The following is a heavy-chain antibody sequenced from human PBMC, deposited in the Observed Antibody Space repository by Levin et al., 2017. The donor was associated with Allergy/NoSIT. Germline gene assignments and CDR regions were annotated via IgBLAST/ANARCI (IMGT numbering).Heavy chain of an antibody. J-gene: IGHJ4*02. V-gene: IGHV3-48*01. Sequence: GGSLRLSCAVSGFSFSAYSMNWVRQAPGKGLEWLAYVDGHGTRIFYADSAKGRFTISRDNAQNSLYLQMNSLRAEDSGTYYCVRDLEGYRGVICFDFWGQGTLVTVSS. CDR2: VDGHGTRI. D-gene: IGHD3-10*01. CDR1: GFSFSAYS. CDR3: VRDLEGYRGVICFDF.